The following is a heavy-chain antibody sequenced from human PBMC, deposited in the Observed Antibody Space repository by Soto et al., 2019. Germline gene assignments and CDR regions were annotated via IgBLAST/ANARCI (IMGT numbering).Heavy chain of an antibody. Sequence: SETLSLTFAVSGVPISSGNWWTWVRQPPQRGLEYIGEIFHDGTANYYPSFERRVAISVDTSKNQFSLKMTSVTAADTDIYFCERLVYDTRLNYMYFDFWGQGALVTVYS. CDR1: GVPISSGNW. V-gene: IGHV4-4*02. CDR2: IFHDGTA. J-gene: IGHJ4*02. CDR3: ERLVYDTRLNYMYFDF. D-gene: IGHD2-8*01.